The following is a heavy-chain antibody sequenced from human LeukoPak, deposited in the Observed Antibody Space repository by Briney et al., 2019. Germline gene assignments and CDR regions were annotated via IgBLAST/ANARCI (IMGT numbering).Heavy chain of an antibody. CDR3: AIGYPFDH. Sequence: GRSLRLSCAASGFTFSSYAMHWVRQAPGKGLEWVAAISSDGIDKYDADSVKGRFTISRDNSKNTLYLQMNSLRLEDTALYYCAIGYPFDHWGQGSLVTVSP. V-gene: IGHV3-30-3*01. J-gene: IGHJ4*02. CDR2: ISSDGIDK. CDR1: GFTFSSYA. D-gene: IGHD1-1*01.